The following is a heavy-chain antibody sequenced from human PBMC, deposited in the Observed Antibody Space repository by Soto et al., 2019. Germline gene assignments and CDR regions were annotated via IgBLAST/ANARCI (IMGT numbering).Heavy chain of an antibody. D-gene: IGHD3-10*01. V-gene: IGHV1-69*06. CDR1: GGTFSSYA. CDR3: ARVGGGLASLGYYGMDV. J-gene: IGHJ6*02. Sequence: QVQLVQSGAEVKKPGSSVKVSCKASGGTFSSYAISWVRQAPGQGLEWMGGIIPIFGTANYAQRFQGWVTMTRDRSISTAYMELSRLKSDDTAVYYCARVGGGLASLGYYGMDVWGQGTTVTVSS. CDR2: IIPIFGTA.